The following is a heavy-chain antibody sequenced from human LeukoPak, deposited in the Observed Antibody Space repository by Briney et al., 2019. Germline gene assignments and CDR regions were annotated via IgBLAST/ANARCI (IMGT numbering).Heavy chain of an antibody. CDR3: AQGAGTDLT. CDR1: GFTVSSYG. CDR2: ISAGGVST. V-gene: IGHV3-23*01. Sequence: AGGSLRLSCAASGFTVSSYGMSWVRQAPGKGLEWVSAISAGGVSTYYADSVKGRFTISRDNSKNRLYLQMNSLRAEDTAVYYSAQGAGTDLTWGQGTLVTVSS. J-gene: IGHJ5*02.